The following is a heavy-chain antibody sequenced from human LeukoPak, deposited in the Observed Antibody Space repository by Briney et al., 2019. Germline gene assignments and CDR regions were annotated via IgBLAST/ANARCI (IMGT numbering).Heavy chain of an antibody. J-gene: IGHJ5*02. D-gene: IGHD2/OR15-2a*01. CDR2: ISGSGGST. CDR3: AKDLYFMT. V-gene: IGHV3-23*01. CDR1: GFIFSFYC. Sequence: GGSLRLSCAASGFIFSFYCMHWVRQAPGKGLEWVSAISGSGGSTYYADSVKGRFTISRDNSKNTLYLQMNSLRAEDTAVYYCAKDLYFMTWGQGTLVTVSS.